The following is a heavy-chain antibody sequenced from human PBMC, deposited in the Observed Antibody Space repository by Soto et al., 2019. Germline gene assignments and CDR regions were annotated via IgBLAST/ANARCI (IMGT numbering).Heavy chain of an antibody. J-gene: IGHJ4*02. D-gene: IGHD6-13*01. Sequence: GGSLRLSCAACGFTFSSDAMSWVRQAPGKGLEWVSAISGSGGSTYYADSVKGRFTISRDNSKNTLYLQMNSLRAEDTAVYYCAKVRYSSSWDPGYFDYWGQGTLVTASS. CDR3: AKVRYSSSWDPGYFDY. CDR1: GFTFSSDA. CDR2: ISGSGGST. V-gene: IGHV3-23*01.